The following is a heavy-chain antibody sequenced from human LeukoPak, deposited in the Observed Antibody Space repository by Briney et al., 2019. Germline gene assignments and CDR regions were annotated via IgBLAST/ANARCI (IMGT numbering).Heavy chain of an antibody. J-gene: IGHJ4*02. Sequence: PSETLSLTCAVYGGSFSGYYWSWIRQPPGKGLEWIGEINHSGSTNYNPSLKSRVTISADTSKNQFSLKLSSVTAADTAVYYCARGLYDYVWGSYRYTFVFDYWGQGTLVTVSS. D-gene: IGHD3-16*02. CDR1: GGSFSGYY. CDR2: INHSGST. CDR3: ARGLYDYVWGSYRYTFVFDY. V-gene: IGHV4-34*01.